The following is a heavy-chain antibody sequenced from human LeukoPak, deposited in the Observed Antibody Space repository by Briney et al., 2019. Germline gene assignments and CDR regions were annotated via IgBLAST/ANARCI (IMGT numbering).Heavy chain of an antibody. D-gene: IGHD2-2*01. J-gene: IGHJ5*02. CDR2: IYYTGTT. CDR1: GGSISTYF. Sequence: SETLSLTCTVSGGSISTYFWTWIRQFPGKGLEWIGYIYYTGTTSYNPSLKSRVTISVDTSKNQFSLSLSSVTAADTAVYYCARYHQPSGPNWLDRWGQGTLVTVSS. V-gene: IGHV4-59*01. CDR3: ARYHQPSGPNWLDR.